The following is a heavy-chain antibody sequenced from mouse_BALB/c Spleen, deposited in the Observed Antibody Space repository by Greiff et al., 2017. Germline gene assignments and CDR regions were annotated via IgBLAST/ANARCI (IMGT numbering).Heavy chain of an antibody. CDR1: GFTFSSYT. J-gene: IGHJ1*01. CDR3: TRDGRLRQGYFDV. V-gene: IGHV5-6-4*01. CDR2: ISSGGSYT. D-gene: IGHD2-2*01. Sequence: EVKLMESGGGLVKPGGSLKLSCAASGFTFSSYTMSWVRQTPEKRLEWVATISSGGSYTYYPDSVKGRFTISRDNAKNTLYLQMSSLKSEDTAMYYCTRDGRLRQGYFDVWGAGTTVTVSS.